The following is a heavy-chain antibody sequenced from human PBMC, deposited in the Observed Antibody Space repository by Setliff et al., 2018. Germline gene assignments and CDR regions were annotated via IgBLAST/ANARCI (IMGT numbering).Heavy chain of an antibody. Sequence: GGSLRLSCAASGFTFSSYSLNWVRQAPGKGLEWVSSISSSSSYIYYADSVQGRFTISRDNAKNSLYLQMNSLRAEDTAVYYCARDLRIQLWSNNHNYYYYMDVWGKGTTVTVSS. CDR1: GFTFSSYS. V-gene: IGHV3-21*01. CDR3: ARDLRIQLWSNNHNYYYYMDV. CDR2: ISSSSSYI. J-gene: IGHJ6*03. D-gene: IGHD5-18*01.